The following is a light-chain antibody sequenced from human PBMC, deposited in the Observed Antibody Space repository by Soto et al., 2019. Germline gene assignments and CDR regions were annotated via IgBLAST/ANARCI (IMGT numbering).Light chain of an antibody. CDR1: SSSIGAGFD. CDR2: GNI. J-gene: IGLJ1*01. Sequence: QSVLTQPPSVSGAPGQRVTISCTGSSSSIGAGFDVHWYQQFPGAAPKLLIYGNINRPSGVPDRFSGSKSGTSASLAITGLQAEDEADYYCQSYDSSLTGYVFGAGTEVTVL. CDR3: QSYDSSLTGYV. V-gene: IGLV1-40*01.